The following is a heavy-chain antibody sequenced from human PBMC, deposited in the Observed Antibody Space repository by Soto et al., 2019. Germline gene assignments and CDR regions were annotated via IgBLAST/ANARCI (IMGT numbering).Heavy chain of an antibody. CDR3: AKRPRALLTFDY. J-gene: IGHJ4*02. D-gene: IGHD1-26*01. CDR2: ISDSGGTS. CDR1: GFIFSNYV. Sequence: VQLVQSGGGLVQPGGSLRLSCAASGFIFSNYVMSWVRQAPGKGLEWVSSISDSGGTSYYADSVKGRFTISRDNSKNTLYLQMNSLRAEDTAIYYCAKRPRALLTFDYWGQGTLVTVSS. V-gene: IGHV3-23*04.